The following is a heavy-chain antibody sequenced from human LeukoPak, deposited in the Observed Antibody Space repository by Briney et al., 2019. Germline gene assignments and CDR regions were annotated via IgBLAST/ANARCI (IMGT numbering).Heavy chain of an antibody. Sequence: GGSLRLSCAASRFTFSSYSMNWVRQAPGKGLEWVSSISSSSSYIYYADSVKGRFTISRDNAKNSLYLQMNSLRAEDTAVYYCARRRSSSHLLNWFDPWGQGTLVTVSS. CDR2: ISSSSSYI. J-gene: IGHJ5*02. CDR1: RFTFSSYS. CDR3: ARRRSSSHLLNWFDP. D-gene: IGHD6-13*01. V-gene: IGHV3-21*01.